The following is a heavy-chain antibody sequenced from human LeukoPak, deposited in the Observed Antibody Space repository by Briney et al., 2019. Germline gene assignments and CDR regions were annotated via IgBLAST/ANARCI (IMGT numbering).Heavy chain of an antibody. V-gene: IGHV1-69*05. D-gene: IGHD3-3*01. J-gene: IGHJ4*02. Sequence: ASVKVSCKASGGTFISYAISWVRQAPGQGLEWMGRIIPIFGTANYAQKFQGRVTITTDESTSTAYMELSSLRSEDTAVYYCARHALIGDFWSGYFDYWGQGTLVTVSS. CDR2: IIPIFGTA. CDR1: GGTFISYA. CDR3: ARHALIGDFWSGYFDY.